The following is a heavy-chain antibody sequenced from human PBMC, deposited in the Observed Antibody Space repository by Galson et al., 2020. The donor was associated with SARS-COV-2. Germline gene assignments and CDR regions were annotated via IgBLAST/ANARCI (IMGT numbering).Heavy chain of an antibody. D-gene: IGHD3-9*01. Sequence: ASLKVSCKASGYTFTSYGISWVRQAPGQGLEWMGWISAYNGNTNYAQKLQGRVTMTTDTSTSTAYMELRSLRSDDTAVYYCARAQLRYFDWLLRTPAPGYVDVWGKGTTVTVSS. CDR2: ISAYNGNT. CDR3: ARAQLRYFDWLLRTPAPGYVDV. V-gene: IGHV1-18*04. CDR1: GYTFTSYG. J-gene: IGHJ6*03.